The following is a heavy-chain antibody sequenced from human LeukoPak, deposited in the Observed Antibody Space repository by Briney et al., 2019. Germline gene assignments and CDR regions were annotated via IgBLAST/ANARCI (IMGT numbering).Heavy chain of an antibody. V-gene: IGHV4-38-2*02. J-gene: IGHJ5*02. D-gene: IGHD6-13*01. Sequence: SETLSLTCTVSGYSISSGYYWGWIRQPPGKGLEWIGSIYHSGSTYYNPPLKSRVTISVDTSKNQFSLKLSSVTAADTAVYYCARDLRQQLVTLDPWGQGTLVTVSS. CDR3: ARDLRQQLVTLDP. CDR1: GYSISSGYY. CDR2: IYHSGST.